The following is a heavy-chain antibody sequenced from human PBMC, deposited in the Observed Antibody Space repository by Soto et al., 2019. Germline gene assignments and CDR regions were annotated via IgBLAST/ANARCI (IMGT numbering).Heavy chain of an antibody. V-gene: IGHV3-43*01. Sequence: GGSLRLSCAASGFTFDDYTMHWVRQAPGKGLEWVSLISWDGGSTYYADSVKGRFTISRDNSKNSLYLQMNSLRTEDTALYYCAKDIGRFLEWLYAFDIWGQGTMVTVSS. CDR3: AKDIGRFLEWLYAFDI. D-gene: IGHD3-3*01. J-gene: IGHJ3*02. CDR2: ISWDGGST. CDR1: GFTFDDYT.